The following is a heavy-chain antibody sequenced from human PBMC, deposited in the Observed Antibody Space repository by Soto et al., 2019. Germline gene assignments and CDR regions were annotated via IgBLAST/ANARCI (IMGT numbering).Heavy chain of an antibody. V-gene: IGHV4-30-2*01. D-gene: IGHD1-26*01. J-gene: IGHJ4*02. Sequence: SETLSLTCTVYGASITFGGYSWSWIRQTPGKGLEWIGYINHLETTFYNPSFESRLTLSIDRAKNQFSLKLHSMSAADRAVYFCARGGGSDSFDYWGQGMRVT. CDR1: GASITFGGYS. CDR3: ARGGGSDSFDY. CDR2: INHLETT.